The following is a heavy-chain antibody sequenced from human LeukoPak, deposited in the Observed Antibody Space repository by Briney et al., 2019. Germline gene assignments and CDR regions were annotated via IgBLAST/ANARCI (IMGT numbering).Heavy chain of an antibody. CDR1: GFTFSSYS. CDR3: AGRSYYDILTGGDY. D-gene: IGHD3-9*01. CDR2: ISISSSYI. J-gene: IGHJ4*02. V-gene: IGHV3-21*01. Sequence: GGSLRLSCAASGFTFSSYSTNWVRQAPGKGLEWVSSISISSSYIYYADSVKGRFTISRDNAKNSLYLQMNSLRAEDTAVYYCAGRSYYDILTGGDYWGQGTLVTVSS.